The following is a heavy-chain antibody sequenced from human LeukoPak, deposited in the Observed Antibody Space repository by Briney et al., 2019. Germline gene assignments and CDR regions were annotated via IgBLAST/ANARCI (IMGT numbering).Heavy chain of an antibody. CDR3: ARGALRYFDWLLSGSYYYYYMDV. J-gene: IGHJ6*03. CDR2: IYYSGST. V-gene: IGHV4-59*01. D-gene: IGHD3-9*01. Sequence: SETLSLTCTVSGGSISSYYWSWIRQPPGKGLEWIGYIYYSGSTNYNPSLKSRVTISVGTSKNQFSLKLSSVTAADTAVYYCARGALRYFDWLLSGSYYYYYMDVWGKGTTVTVSS. CDR1: GGSISSYY.